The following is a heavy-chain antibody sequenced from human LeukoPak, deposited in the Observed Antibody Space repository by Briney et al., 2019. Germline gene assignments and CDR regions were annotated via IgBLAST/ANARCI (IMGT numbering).Heavy chain of an antibody. CDR2: IYYSGST. J-gene: IGHJ4*02. V-gene: IGHV4-59*08. CDR3: ATQESGSYYDY. Sequence: PSETLSLTCTVSGGSISSYYWSWIRQPPRKGLEWIGYIYYSGSTNYNPSLKSRVTISVDTSKNQFSLKLSSVTAADTAVYYCATQESGSYYDYWGQGTLVTVSS. CDR1: GGSISSYY. D-gene: IGHD1-26*01.